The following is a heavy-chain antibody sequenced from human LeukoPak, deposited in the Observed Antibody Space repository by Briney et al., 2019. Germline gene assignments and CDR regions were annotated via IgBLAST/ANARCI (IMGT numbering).Heavy chain of an antibody. J-gene: IGHJ3*02. CDR1: GFTFSSYG. CDR2: IRYDGSNK. V-gene: IGHV3-30*02. Sequence: GRSLRLSCAASGFTFSSYGMHWVRQAPGKGLEWVAFIRYDGSNKYYADSVKGRFTISRDNSKNTLYLQMNSLRAEDTAVYYCASPPTYQYDAFDIWGQGTMVTVSS. D-gene: IGHD2-2*01. CDR3: ASPPTYQYDAFDI.